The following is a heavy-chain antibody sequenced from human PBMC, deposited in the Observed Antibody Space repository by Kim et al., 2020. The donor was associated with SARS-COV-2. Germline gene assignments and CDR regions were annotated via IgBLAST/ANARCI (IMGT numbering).Heavy chain of an antibody. V-gene: IGHV4-39*01. CDR1: GVSIGSSSYY. Sequence: SETLSLTCSVSGVSIGSSSYYWGWIRQPPGQGLEWIGIVYYSGATYYNPSLRSRVSVSADMSNNKFSLRLTSVTAADTAVYYCARQRDYGGRGGGDFDYWGQGTLVTVSS. CDR3: ARQRDYGGRGGGDFDY. CDR2: VYYSGAT. J-gene: IGHJ4*02. D-gene: IGHD4-17*01.